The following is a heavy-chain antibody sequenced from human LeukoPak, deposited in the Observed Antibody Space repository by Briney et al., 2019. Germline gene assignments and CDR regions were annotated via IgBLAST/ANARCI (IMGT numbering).Heavy chain of an antibody. D-gene: IGHD5-18*01. V-gene: IGHV3-48*03. J-gene: IGHJ4*02. CDR2: ISSSGNTI. CDR3: ARAVLGYSWVYDY. CDR1: EFTFTSYE. Sequence: PGGSLRLSCVASEFTFTSYELNWVRQAPGKGLEWVSYISSSGNTISYADSVKGRFTISRDNAKKSLYLQMNSLRDEDTAVYYCARAVLGYSWVYDYWGQGTLVTVSS.